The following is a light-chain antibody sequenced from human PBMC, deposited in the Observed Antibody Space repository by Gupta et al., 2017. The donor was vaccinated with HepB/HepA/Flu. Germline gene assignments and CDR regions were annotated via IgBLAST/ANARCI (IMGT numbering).Light chain of an antibody. CDR3: QQRSNWAPRYT. CDR1: QSVSGY. Sequence: EIVLTQSPATLSLSPGERATLSCRASQSVSGYLAWYQQKPGQAPRLLIYDASNRATGIPARFSGSGSGTDFTLTISSLEPEDFAVYYCQQRSNWAPRYTFGQGTKLEIK. V-gene: IGKV3-11*01. CDR2: DAS. J-gene: IGKJ2*01.